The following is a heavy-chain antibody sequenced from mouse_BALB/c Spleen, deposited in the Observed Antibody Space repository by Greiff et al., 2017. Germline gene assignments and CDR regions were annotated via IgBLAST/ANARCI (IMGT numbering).Heavy chain of an antibody. CDR1: GYSITSDYA. Sequence: EVQLQESGPGLVKPSQSLSLTCTVTGYSITSDYAWNWIRQFPGNKLEWMGYISYSGSTSYNPSLKSRISITRDTSKNQFFLQLNSVTTEDTATYYCASCNYLAWFAYWGQGTLVTVSA. CDR3: ASCNYLAWFAY. J-gene: IGHJ3*01. D-gene: IGHD2-1*01. V-gene: IGHV3-2*02. CDR2: ISYSGST.